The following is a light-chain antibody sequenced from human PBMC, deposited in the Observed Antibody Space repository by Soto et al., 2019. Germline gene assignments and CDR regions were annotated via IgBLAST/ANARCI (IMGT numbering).Light chain of an antibody. CDR2: EVS. J-gene: IGLJ1*01. Sequence: QSALTQPASVSGSPGQSITISCTGTSIDVGGYNYVSWYQQHPGKAPKLIIYEVSNRPSGVSNRFSGSKSGNTASLTISGLQAEDDADYYCNSYTSKSTGVFGTGTKVIVL. CDR3: NSYTSKSTGV. CDR1: SIDVGGYNY. V-gene: IGLV2-14*01.